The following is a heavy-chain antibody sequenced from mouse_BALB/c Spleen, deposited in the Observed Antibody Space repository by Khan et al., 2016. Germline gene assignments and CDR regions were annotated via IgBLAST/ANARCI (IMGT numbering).Heavy chain of an antibody. J-gene: IGHJ4*01. CDR3: ARGAQLLRLRDYAMDY. CDR1: GYTFTSYW. V-gene: IGHV1S132*01. Sequence: QVQLKQSGAELVKPGASVKLSCKTSGYTFTSYWIQWVKQRPGQGLGWIGEIFPGTGTTYYNEKFKGKATLTIDTSSSTAYMQLSSLTSEDSAVYFCARGAQLLRLRDYAMDYWGQGTSVTVSS. CDR2: IFPGTGTT. D-gene: IGHD1-2*01.